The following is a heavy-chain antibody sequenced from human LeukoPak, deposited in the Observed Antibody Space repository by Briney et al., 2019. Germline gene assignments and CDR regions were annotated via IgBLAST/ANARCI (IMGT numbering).Heavy chain of an antibody. D-gene: IGHD3-10*01. CDR2: ILDDGGNT. CDR1: GFTFSSSG. Sequence: PGGSLRLSCAASGFTFSSSGMHWVRQAPGKGLEWVSVILDDGGNTYYADSVKGRFTISRDNSKNTLYLQMSSLRAEDTAVYNCAKGNSDYRSGTFLSWLDPRRQASLVA. J-gene: IGHJ5*02. CDR3: AKGNSDYRSGTFLSWLDP. V-gene: IGHV3-30*18.